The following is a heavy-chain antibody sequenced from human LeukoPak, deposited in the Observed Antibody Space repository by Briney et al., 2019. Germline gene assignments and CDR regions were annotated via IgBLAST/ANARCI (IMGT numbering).Heavy chain of an antibody. V-gene: IGHV1-2*02. J-gene: IGHJ6*02. CDR3: ARGLGDATNNGMDV. CDR2: INPNSGGT. CDR1: GYTFTGYY. Sequence: ASVKVSCKASGYTFTGYYMHWVRQAPGQGLEWMGWINPNSGGTNYAQKFQGRVTMTRDTSISTAYMELSRLRSDDTAVYYCARGLGDATNNGMDVWGQGTTVTVSS. D-gene: IGHD1-1*01.